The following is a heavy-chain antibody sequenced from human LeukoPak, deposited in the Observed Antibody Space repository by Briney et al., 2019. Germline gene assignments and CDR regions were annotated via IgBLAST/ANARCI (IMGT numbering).Heavy chain of an antibody. CDR1: GFTFSTDW. J-gene: IGHJ4*02. D-gene: IGHD2-21*02. Sequence: GGSLRLSCAASGFTFSTDWMNWYRQAPGKGLEWVGNINQNASEINYVDSVRGRFTISRDNAKNSLHLQMNSLRAEDTAVHYCATDRDNSDWQKRFDSWGQGTLVTVSS. CDR2: INQNASEI. V-gene: IGHV3-7*01. CDR3: ATDRDNSDWQKRFDS.